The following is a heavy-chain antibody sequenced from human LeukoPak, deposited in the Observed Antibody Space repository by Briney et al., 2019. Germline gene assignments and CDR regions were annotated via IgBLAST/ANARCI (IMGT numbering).Heavy chain of an antibody. V-gene: IGHV4-59*08. CDR2: IYLGVST. J-gene: IGHJ5*02. CDR3: ARHLQSRYSTSLFDP. D-gene: IGHD5-12*01. CDR1: GPSVNSSY. Sequence: LSPTCTLAGPSVNSSYCSSIRQPPGNWLGWIVYIYLGVSTNYNPSLKSRVTISVDTSKNQFSLNLTSVTAADTPVYYWARHLQSRYSTSLFDPWGQGTLVTVSS.